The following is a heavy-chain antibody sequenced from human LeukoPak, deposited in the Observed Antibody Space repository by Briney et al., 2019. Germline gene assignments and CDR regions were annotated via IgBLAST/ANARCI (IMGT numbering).Heavy chain of an antibody. CDR2: INPNSGGT. J-gene: IGHJ4*02. CDR1: GYTFTGYY. CDR3: ARVGYCSGGSCRKNNYFDY. V-gene: IGHV1-2*02. D-gene: IGHD2-15*01. Sequence: ASVKVSCKASGYTFTGYYMHWVRQAPGQGLEWMGWINPNSGGTNYAQKFQGRVTMTRDTSISTAYMELSRLRSDDTAVYYCARVGYCSGGSCRKNNYFDYWGQGTLVTVSS.